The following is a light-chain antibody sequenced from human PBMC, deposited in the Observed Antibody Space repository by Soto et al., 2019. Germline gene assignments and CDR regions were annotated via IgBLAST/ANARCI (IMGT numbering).Light chain of an antibody. Sequence: QSALTQPASVSGSPGQSITISCTGTSSDVGAYNYVSWYRQHPGKAPKLMIYDVSDRPSGVSNRFSGSKSGDTASLTISGLQAEAEADYYCSSYTSSSTPVFGGGTKLTVL. J-gene: IGLJ2*01. V-gene: IGLV2-14*03. CDR1: SSDVGAYNY. CDR3: SSYTSSSTPV. CDR2: DVS.